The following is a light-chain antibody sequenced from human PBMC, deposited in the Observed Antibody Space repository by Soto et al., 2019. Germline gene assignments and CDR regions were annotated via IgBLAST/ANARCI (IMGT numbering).Light chain of an antibody. CDR2: GVT. CDR3: SSYTTRSTYVV. Sequence: QSVLTQPASVSGSPGQSITISCTGTDSDVGGYNYVSWYQQHPGKAPKLIIYGVTNRSSGVSNRFSGSKSGNTASLTISGLQAEDEADYYCSSYTTRSTYVVLGGGTKLTVL. J-gene: IGLJ2*01. CDR1: DSDVGGYNY. V-gene: IGLV2-14*01.